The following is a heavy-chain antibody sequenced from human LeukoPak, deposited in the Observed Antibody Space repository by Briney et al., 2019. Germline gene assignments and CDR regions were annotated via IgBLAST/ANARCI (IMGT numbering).Heavy chain of an antibody. Sequence: SETLSLTCTVSGGSISSYYWSWIRQPPGKGLEWIGYIYYTGTTNYNPSLKNRVTKSADTSKNQFSLKLNSVTAADTAVYYCASILDGMDVWGQGTTVSVSS. CDR3: ASILDGMDV. CDR2: IYYTGTT. CDR1: GGSISSYY. J-gene: IGHJ6*02. V-gene: IGHV4-59*08.